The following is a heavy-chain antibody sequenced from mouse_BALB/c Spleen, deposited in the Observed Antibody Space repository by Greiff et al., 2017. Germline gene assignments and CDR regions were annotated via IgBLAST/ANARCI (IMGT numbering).Heavy chain of an antibody. J-gene: IGHJ4*01. Sequence: VKLQQSGAELAKPGASVKMSCKASGYTFTSYWMHWVKQRPGQGLEWIGYINPSTGYTEYNQKFKDKATLTADKSSSTAYMQLSSLTSEDSAVYYCARSRYDVGAMDYWGQGTSVTVSS. CDR1: GYTFTSYW. D-gene: IGHD2-14*01. CDR2: INPSTGYT. V-gene: IGHV1-7*01. CDR3: ARSRYDVGAMDY.